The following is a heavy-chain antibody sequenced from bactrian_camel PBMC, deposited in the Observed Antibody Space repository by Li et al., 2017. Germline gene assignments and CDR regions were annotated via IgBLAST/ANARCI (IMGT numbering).Heavy chain of an antibody. J-gene: IGHJ4*01. Sequence: VQLVESGGGSVQTGGSLELSCVASGSPDTMNFNFMAWFRQGPGQEREAVAAIYTGAGGTSYYADSVKGRFTISQDNAKNTAYLQMNRLKSEDTALYYCVTDLAPALAYWGQGTQVTIS. CDR2: IYTGAGGTS. CDR1: GSPDTMNFNF. CDR3: VTDLAPALAY. V-gene: IGHV3S54*01.